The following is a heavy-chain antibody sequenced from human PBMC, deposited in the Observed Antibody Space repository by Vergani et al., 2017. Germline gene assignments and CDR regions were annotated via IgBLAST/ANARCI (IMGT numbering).Heavy chain of an antibody. CDR2: IYYSGST. V-gene: IGHV4-59*01. D-gene: IGHD3-22*01. CDR3: ARSLYYYDSSGFLAGFDY. CDR1: GGSISSYY. Sequence: QVQLQESGPGLVKPSETLSLTCTVSGGSISSYYWSWIRQPPGKGLEWIGYIYYSGSTNYNPSLKSRVTISVDTSKNQFSLKLSSVTAADTAVYYCARSLYYYDSSGFLAGFDYWGQGTLVTVSS. J-gene: IGHJ4*02.